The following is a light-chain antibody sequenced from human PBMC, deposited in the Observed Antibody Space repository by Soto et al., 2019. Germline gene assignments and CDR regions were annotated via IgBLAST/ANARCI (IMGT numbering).Light chain of an antibody. V-gene: IGLV2-8*01. J-gene: IGLJ2*01. CDR1: SSDIGGYNY. CDR2: EVS. Sequence: QSALTQPPSASASPGQSVTISCTGTSSDIGGYNYVSWYQQHPGKAPKLMIYEVSRRPSGVPDRFSGSTSGNTASLTVSGLQAEDEADYYCSSYADSNSYVVFGGGTKLTVL. CDR3: SSYADSNSYVV.